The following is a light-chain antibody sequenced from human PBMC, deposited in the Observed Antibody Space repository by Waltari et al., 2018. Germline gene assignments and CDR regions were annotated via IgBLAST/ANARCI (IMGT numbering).Light chain of an antibody. CDR2: GKN. CDR1: SSNIGAGYD. CDR3: QSYDNSLSGSRV. V-gene: IGLV1-40*01. J-gene: IGLJ3*02. Sequence: QSVLTQTPSVSGAPGQSVTISCTGSSSNIGAGYDVHWYQQLPGTAPKLLIYGKNNRPSGGPGRFPVSRSDTSASLAITGLQTEDEADYYCQSYDNSLSGSRVFGVGTRVTVL.